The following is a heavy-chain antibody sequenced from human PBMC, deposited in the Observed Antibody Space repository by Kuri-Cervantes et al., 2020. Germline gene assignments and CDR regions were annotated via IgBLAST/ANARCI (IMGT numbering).Heavy chain of an antibody. CDR1: GGSINNYY. J-gene: IGHJ3*02. V-gene: IGHV4-59*08. Sequence: ESLKSSCTVSGGSINNYYWNWIRQPPGKGLEWIGYIYYSGSTNYNPSLKSRVTISVDTSKNQFSLKLSSVTAADTAVYYCARKDVFGYSSSWYGVGAFDIWGQGTMVTVSS. CDR2: IYYSGST. CDR3: ARKDVFGYSSSWYGVGAFDI. D-gene: IGHD6-13*01.